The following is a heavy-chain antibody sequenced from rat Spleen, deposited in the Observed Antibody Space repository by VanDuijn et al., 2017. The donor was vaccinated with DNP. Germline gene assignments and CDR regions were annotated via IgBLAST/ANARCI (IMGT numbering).Heavy chain of an antibody. V-gene: IGHV5-34*01. J-gene: IGHJ2*01. Sequence: EVQLVESGGGLVQPGRSLKLSCLASGFTFRDYGMNWIRQAPGKGLEWISSISNSGTYIYYADTVKGRFTISRDNTQNMLYLQMNTLRAEDTATYYCARWIPTAHLDYWGQGVMVTVSS. D-gene: IGHD2-2*01. CDR3: ARWIPTAHLDY. CDR1: GFTFRDYG. CDR2: ISNSGTYI.